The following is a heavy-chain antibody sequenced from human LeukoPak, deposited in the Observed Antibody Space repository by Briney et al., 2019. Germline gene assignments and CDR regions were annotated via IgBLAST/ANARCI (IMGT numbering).Heavy chain of an antibody. CDR2: ISGGGDNT. J-gene: IGHJ4*02. D-gene: IGHD2-2*01. CDR1: GFTFSSYA. V-gene: IGHV3-23*01. Sequence: GESLRLSCAASGFTFSSYAVSWVRQAPGKGLEWVSAISGGGDNTYYADSVKGRFTISRDNSKNTLYLHMNSLRAEDTAVYYCAKERGSLPAGQNRFDYWGQGTLVTVSS. CDR3: AKERGSLPAGQNRFDY.